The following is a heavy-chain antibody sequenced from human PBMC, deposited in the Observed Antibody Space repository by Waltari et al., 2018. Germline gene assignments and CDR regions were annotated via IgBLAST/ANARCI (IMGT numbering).Heavy chain of an antibody. D-gene: IGHD6-13*01. CDR3: ARGVIAAAGGNYYYSGMDV. CDR1: GDSISSNHW. V-gene: IGHV4-4*02. Sequence: QVQLQESSPGLVKPSGTLSLTCAVSGDSISSNHWWTWVRLPPGKGLEWIGEIYHSGTTNYNTSLKSRVTISVDKSKNHFSLKLRSVTAADTAVYYCARGVIAAAGGNYYYSGMDVWGQGTTVTVS. CDR2: IYHSGTT. J-gene: IGHJ6*02.